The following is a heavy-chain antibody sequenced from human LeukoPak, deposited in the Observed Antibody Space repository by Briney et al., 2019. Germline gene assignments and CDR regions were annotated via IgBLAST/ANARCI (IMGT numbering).Heavy chain of an antibody. CDR2: MYHSGST. V-gene: IGHV4-31*03. CDR1: GGSITTGGHY. D-gene: IGHD3-22*01. J-gene: IGHJ4*02. Sequence: SETLSLTCTVSGGSITTGGHYWSWIRQHPGKGLEWIGYMYHSGSTYYNSSLKSRVTISVDTSKNQFSLKLTSVTAADTAVYYCARVSYYGSAGYSKYYFDKWGQGTLVTVSS. CDR3: ARVSYYGSAGYSKYYFDK.